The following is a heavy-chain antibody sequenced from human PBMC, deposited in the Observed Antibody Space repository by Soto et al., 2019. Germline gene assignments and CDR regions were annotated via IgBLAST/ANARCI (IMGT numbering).Heavy chain of an antibody. Sequence: GESLKISCKGSGYSFSNYWIACVRQMPGKGLEWMGIIYPADSDTRYSPSFQGQVTISADEYISTAYPQWSSLKASDTAMYYCARQCHDNSGGGYYYYGMDVWGLGTTVTVSS. CDR2: IYPADSDT. CDR3: ARQCHDNSGGGYYYYGMDV. J-gene: IGHJ6*02. V-gene: IGHV5-51*01. CDR1: GYSFSNYW. D-gene: IGHD2-15*01.